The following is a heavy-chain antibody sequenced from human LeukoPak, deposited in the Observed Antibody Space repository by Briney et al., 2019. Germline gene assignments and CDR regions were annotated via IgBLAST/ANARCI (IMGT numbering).Heavy chain of an antibody. J-gene: IGHJ4*02. D-gene: IGHD3-22*01. CDR2: ISAYNGNT. CDR3: ASGSYYDSILYYFDY. CDR1: GYTFTSFG. Sequence: ASVKVSCKASGYTFTSFGVTWVRQAPGQGLEWMGWISAYNGNTNYAQKLQGRVTMTTDTSTSTAYMELRSLRSDDTAVYYCASGSYYDSILYYFDYWGQGTLVTVSS. V-gene: IGHV1-18*01.